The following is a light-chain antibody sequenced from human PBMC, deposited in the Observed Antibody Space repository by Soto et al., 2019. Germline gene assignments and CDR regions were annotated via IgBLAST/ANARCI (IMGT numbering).Light chain of an antibody. CDR1: QSVAKNY. CDR3: QQRHNWPIT. V-gene: IGKV3-11*01. Sequence: ENVLTQSPGTLSLSPGESATLYCRASQSVAKNYLGWFQHKPGQAPRLLIYDTSNRATDIPARFSGSGSGTDFILTISSLDPEDFGVYFCQQRHNWPITFGQGTRLDIK. J-gene: IGKJ5*01. CDR2: DTS.